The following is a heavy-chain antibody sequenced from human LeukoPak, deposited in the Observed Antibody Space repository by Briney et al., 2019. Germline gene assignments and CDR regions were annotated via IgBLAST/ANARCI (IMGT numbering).Heavy chain of an antibody. V-gene: IGHV5-51*01. Sequence: GESLKISCKGSGYSFTSYWISWVRQTPGRGLEWMGIMYPGGSDIRYSPSFQGQVTISADKSISTGYLQWSSLKASDTAMYYCATSPHGYADYWGQGTLVTVSS. CDR3: ATSPHGYADY. CDR1: GYSFTSYW. D-gene: IGHD5-18*01. J-gene: IGHJ4*02. CDR2: MYPGGSDI.